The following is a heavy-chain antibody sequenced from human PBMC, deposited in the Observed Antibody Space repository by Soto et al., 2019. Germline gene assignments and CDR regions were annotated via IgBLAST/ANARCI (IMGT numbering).Heavy chain of an antibody. V-gene: IGHV1-2*04. Sequence: QVQLVQSGAEVKKPGASVKVSCKASGYTFTGYYMHWVRQAPGQGLEWMGWINPNSGGTNYAQKVEGWVTMTRDTSISTAYMELSRLRSDDTAVYYCERDLAAAGMHGMDVWGQGTTVTVSS. CDR2: INPNSGGT. D-gene: IGHD6-13*01. CDR3: ERDLAAAGMHGMDV. J-gene: IGHJ6*02. CDR1: GYTFTGYY.